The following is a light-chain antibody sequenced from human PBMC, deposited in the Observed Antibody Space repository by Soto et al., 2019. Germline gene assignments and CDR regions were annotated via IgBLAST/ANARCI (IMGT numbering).Light chain of an antibody. CDR2: GAS. J-gene: IGKJ2*01. CDR1: QSISSE. Sequence: EIVMTQSPATLSVSPGEIATLSCRASQSISSELAWYQQRPGQSPRLLIYGASTRATGVPDRFTGSGSGSDFTLTISGLQSEDFAVYYCQQGHNWPLTFGQGTRLEI. V-gene: IGKV3-15*01. CDR3: QQGHNWPLT.